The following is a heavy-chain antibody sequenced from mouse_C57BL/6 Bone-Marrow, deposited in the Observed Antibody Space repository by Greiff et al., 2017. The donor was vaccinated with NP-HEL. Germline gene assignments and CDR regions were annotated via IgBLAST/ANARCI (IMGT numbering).Heavy chain of an antibody. CDR2: IYPGDGDT. D-gene: IGHD4-1*01. Sequence: VQLQQSGAELVKPGASVKISCKASGYAFSSYWMNWVKQRPGKGLEWIGQIYPGDGDTNYNGKFKGKATLTADKSSSTAYMQLSSLTSEDSAVYFCARPNRVGRPAWFAYWGQGTLVTVSA. CDR3: ARPNRVGRPAWFAY. CDR1: GYAFSSYW. V-gene: IGHV1-80*01. J-gene: IGHJ3*01.